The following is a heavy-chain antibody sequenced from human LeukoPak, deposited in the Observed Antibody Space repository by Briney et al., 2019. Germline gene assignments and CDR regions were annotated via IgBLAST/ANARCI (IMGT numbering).Heavy chain of an antibody. CDR2: ISSRSSYI. CDR1: EFSFSGYS. V-gene: IGHV3-21*06. CDR3: ARGAFDYPGRDYFGY. Sequence: GGSLRLSCAASEFSFSGYSMNWVRQAPGKGLEWVSSISSRSSYIYYADSVKARFTISRDNAKNSLHLQMKGLRVEDTAVYYCARGAFDYPGRDYFGYWGQGTQVTVSS. J-gene: IGHJ4*02. D-gene: IGHD3-9*01.